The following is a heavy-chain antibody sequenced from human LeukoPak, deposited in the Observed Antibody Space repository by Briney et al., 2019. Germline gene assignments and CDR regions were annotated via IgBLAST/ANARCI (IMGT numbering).Heavy chain of an antibody. V-gene: IGHV3-53*01. Sequence: GGSLRLSCAASGYTFSSYSMNWVRQAPGKGLEWVSVIYSGGTTYYADSVKGRFTISRDNSKNTLYLQMNSLRAEDTAVYYCARVLSDSSGWYHFDYWGQGTLVTVSS. D-gene: IGHD6-19*01. CDR1: GYTFSSYS. CDR3: ARVLSDSSGWYHFDY. CDR2: IYSGGTT. J-gene: IGHJ4*02.